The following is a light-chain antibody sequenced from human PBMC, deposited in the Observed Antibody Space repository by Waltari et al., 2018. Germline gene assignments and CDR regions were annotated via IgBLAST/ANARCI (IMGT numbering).Light chain of an antibody. Sequence: QSVLTQPPSVSGAPGQRVTISCTGSGSNIGAGYDVHWYQHLPRAAPKLLIYGRRIRPLGFPDRFLGSTAGTSASLAITGLQAEDEGDYYCQSYDTSLSVVFGGGTKLTVL. J-gene: IGLJ3*02. CDR1: GSNIGAGYD. CDR3: QSYDTSLSVV. CDR2: GRR. V-gene: IGLV1-40*01.